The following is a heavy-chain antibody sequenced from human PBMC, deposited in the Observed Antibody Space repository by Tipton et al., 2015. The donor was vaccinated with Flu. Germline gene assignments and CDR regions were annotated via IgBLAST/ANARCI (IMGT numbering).Heavy chain of an antibody. CDR3: ARDLRLGIAVAGFDP. V-gene: IGHV4-39*07. D-gene: IGHD6-19*01. Sequence: LRLSCTVSGGSISSSSYYWGWIRQPPGKGLEWIGSIYYSGSTYYNPSLKSRVTISVDTSKNQFSLKLSSVTAADTAVYYCARDLRLGIAVAGFDPWGQGTLVTVSS. CDR1: GGSISSSSYY. CDR2: IYYSGST. J-gene: IGHJ5*02.